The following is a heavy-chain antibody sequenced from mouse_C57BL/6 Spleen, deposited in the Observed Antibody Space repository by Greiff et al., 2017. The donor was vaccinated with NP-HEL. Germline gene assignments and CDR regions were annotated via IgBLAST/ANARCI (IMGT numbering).Heavy chain of an antibody. J-gene: IGHJ3*01. Sequence: QVQLQQPGAELVRPGSSVKLSCKASGYTFTSYWMHWVKQRPIQGLEWIGNIDPSDSATHYNQKFKDKATLTVDKSSSTAYMQLSSLTSEDSAVYYCAREADGSFAYWGQGTLVTVSA. D-gene: IGHD2-3*01. V-gene: IGHV1-52*01. CDR2: IDPSDSAT. CDR1: GYTFTSYW. CDR3: AREADGSFAY.